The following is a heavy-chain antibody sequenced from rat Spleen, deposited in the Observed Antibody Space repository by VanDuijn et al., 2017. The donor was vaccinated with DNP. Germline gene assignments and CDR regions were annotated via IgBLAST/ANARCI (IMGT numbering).Heavy chain of an antibody. Sequence: EVQLVESGGGLVQPGRSMKLSCAASGFTFSNYDMAWVRQAPTKGLEWVASISYDGSSTYYRDSVKGRFTISRDNAKSTLYLQMDSLRSEDTATYYCTTYYYSSYIYYWGQGVMVTVSS. CDR3: TTYYYSSYIYY. V-gene: IGHV5-20*01. J-gene: IGHJ2*01. D-gene: IGHD1-2*01. CDR2: ISYDGSST. CDR1: GFTFSNYD.